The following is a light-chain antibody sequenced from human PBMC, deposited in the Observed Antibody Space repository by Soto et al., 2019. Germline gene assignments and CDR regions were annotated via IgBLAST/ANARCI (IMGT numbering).Light chain of an antibody. Sequence: DSQMTQSPSSLSASVGDRVTMTCQASQDISNYLNWYQQKPGKAPKLLIYDASNLETGVPSRFSGSGSGTDFTFTISSLQPEDIATYYCQQYDNLSITFGQGTRLEIK. CDR3: QQYDNLSIT. J-gene: IGKJ5*01. CDR2: DAS. CDR1: QDISNY. V-gene: IGKV1-33*01.